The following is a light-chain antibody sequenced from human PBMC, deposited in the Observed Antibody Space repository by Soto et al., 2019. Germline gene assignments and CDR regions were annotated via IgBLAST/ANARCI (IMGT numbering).Light chain of an antibody. Sequence: QSALTQSASVSGSPGQSITISCTGTSSDVGAYNYVSWYQQYPGKAPKLMIYDVSNWASGISNRFSGSKSGNTASLTISGLQAEDEADYYCSSYTRSGNYVFGTGTKLTVL. V-gene: IGLV2-14*01. CDR3: SSYTRSGNYV. CDR1: SSDVGAYNY. CDR2: DVS. J-gene: IGLJ1*01.